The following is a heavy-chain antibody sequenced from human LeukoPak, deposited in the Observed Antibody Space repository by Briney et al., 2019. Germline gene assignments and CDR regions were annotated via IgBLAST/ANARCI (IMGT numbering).Heavy chain of an antibody. Sequence: GRSLRLSCTTSGFTFDDYAMHWVRQIPGKGLEWVSGITWNGVNIGYADSVRGRFTISRDNAKNSLYLQMNSLRAEDTALYYCAKDKARAGFYYWDYWGRGTVATVSS. D-gene: IGHD3-10*01. V-gene: IGHV3-9*01. CDR3: AKDKARAGFYYWDY. J-gene: IGHJ4*02. CDR2: ITWNGVNI. CDR1: GFTFDDYA.